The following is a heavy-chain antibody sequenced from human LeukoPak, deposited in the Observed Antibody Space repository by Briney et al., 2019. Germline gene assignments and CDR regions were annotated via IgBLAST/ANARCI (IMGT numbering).Heavy chain of an antibody. V-gene: IGHV7-4-1*02. J-gene: IGHJ6*03. CDR1: GYTFTSYA. CDR3: ARDTLYSYGYYPEHYYYMDI. CDR2: INTNTGNP. Sequence: ASVKVSCKASGYTFTSYAMNWVRQAPGQGLEWMGWINTNTGNPTYAQGFTGRFVFSLDTSVSTAYLQISSLKAEDTAVYYCARDTLYSYGYYPEHYYYMDIWGKGTTVTVSS. D-gene: IGHD5-18*01.